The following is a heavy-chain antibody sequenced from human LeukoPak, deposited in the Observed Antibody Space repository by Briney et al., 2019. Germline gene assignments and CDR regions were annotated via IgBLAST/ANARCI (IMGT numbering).Heavy chain of an antibody. J-gene: IGHJ4*02. CDR3: ARSITIFVAVGSAGGY. CDR1: GYIFTSYG. Sequence: ASVKVSCKASGYIFTSYGISWVRQAPGQGLEWMGWISAYNGNTNYAQKLQGRVTMTTDTSTSTAYMELRSLRSDATAVYYCARSITIFVAVGSAGGYWGQGTLVTVSS. D-gene: IGHD3-3*01. CDR2: ISAYNGNT. V-gene: IGHV1-18*01.